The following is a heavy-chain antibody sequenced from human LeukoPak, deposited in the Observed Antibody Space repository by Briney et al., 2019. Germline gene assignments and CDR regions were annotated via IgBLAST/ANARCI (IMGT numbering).Heavy chain of an antibody. CDR1: GFTFSSYS. CDR2: ISYDGSNK. J-gene: IGHJ4*02. CDR3: AKDLEDYYDSSGKLDY. Sequence: GGSLRLSCAASGFTFSSYSMNWVRQAPGKGLEWVAVISYDGSNKYYADSVKGRFTISRDNSKNTLYLQMNSLRAEDTAVYYCAKDLEDYYDSSGKLDYWGQGTLVTVSS. D-gene: IGHD3-22*01. V-gene: IGHV3-30*18.